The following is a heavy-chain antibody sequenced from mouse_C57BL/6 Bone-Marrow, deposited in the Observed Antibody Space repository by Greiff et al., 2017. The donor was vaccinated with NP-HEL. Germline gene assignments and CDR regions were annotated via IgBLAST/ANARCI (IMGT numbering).Heavy chain of an antibody. Sequence: VQLQQSGPELVKPGASVKIPCKASGYTFTDYNMDWVKQSHGKSLEWIGDINPNNGGTIYNQKFKGKATLTVDKSSSTAYMQLRSLTSEDTAVYYWARSGITTVVANWYFDVWGKGTTVTVSS. V-gene: IGHV1-18*01. CDR2: INPNNGGT. D-gene: IGHD1-1*01. CDR3: ARSGITTVVANWYFDV. CDR1: GYTFTDYN. J-gene: IGHJ1*03.